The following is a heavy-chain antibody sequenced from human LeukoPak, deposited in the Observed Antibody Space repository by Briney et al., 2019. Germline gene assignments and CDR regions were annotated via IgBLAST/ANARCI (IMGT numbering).Heavy chain of an antibody. D-gene: IGHD3-3*01. CDR1: GFTFSSYS. V-gene: IGHV3-30*18. CDR3: VKARDFWSGYEELIDY. Sequence: GGSLRLSCAASGFTFSSYSMNWVRQAPGKGLEWVAVISYDGSDKYYADSVKGRFTISRDNSKNTLYLQMNTLRAEDTAVYYRVKARDFWSGYEELIDYWGQGTLVTVSS. CDR2: ISYDGSDK. J-gene: IGHJ4*02.